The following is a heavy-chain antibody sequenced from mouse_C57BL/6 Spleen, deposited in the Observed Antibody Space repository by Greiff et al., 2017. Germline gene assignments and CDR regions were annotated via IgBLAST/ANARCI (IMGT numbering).Heavy chain of an antibody. J-gene: IGHJ4*01. V-gene: IGHV1-64*01. CDR1: GYTFTSYW. CDR2: INPNSGST. D-gene: IGHD3-3*01. CDR3: ATPGCWDRCYAMDY. Sequence: QVQLQQPGAELVKPGASVKLSCKASGYTFTSYWMHWVKQRPGQGLEWIGMINPNSGSTNYTQKFKSKATLTVDKSSSTAYKQLSSLTSENSAVYYCATPGCWDRCYAMDYWGQGTSVTVSS.